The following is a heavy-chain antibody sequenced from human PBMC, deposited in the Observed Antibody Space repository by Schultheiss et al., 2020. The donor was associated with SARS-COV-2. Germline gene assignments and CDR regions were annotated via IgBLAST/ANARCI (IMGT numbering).Heavy chain of an antibody. V-gene: IGHV5-51*01. CDR3: ARQMAGPSTDY. D-gene: IGHD6-19*01. CDR2: IYPGDSDT. CDR1: GYIFTTYW. J-gene: IGHJ4*02. Sequence: GESLKISCKASGYIFTTYWIGWVRQMPGKGLEWMGIIYPGDSDTRYSPSFQGQVTISADKSISTAYLQWSSLKASDTAMYYCARQMAGPSTDYWGQGTLVTVSS.